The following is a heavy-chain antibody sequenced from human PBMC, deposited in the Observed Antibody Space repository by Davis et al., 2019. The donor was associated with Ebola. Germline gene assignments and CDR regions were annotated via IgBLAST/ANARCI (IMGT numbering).Heavy chain of an antibody. CDR1: GGSISSYY. J-gene: IGHJ5*02. V-gene: IGHV4-34*01. CDR3: ARVKYQLLLVTWP. D-gene: IGHD2-2*01. CDR2: INHSGST. Sequence: MPSETLSLTCTVSGGSISSYYWSWIRQPPGKGLEWIGEINHSGSTNYNPSLKSRVTISVDTSKNQFSLKLSSVTAADTAVYYCARVKYQLLLVTWPWGQGTLVTVSS.